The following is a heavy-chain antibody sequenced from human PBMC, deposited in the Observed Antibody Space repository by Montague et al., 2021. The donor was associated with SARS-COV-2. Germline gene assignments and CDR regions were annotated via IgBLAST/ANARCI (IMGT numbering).Heavy chain of an antibody. Sequence: SETLSLTCGVSGASVTSTNWWSWVRQPTGKGLEWLGEVYHTGNTNYSPSLKNRVSISLDKSKNQLFLRLSSVTAADTAVYYCASPKEGSGYYRPFDYWGQGILVTVSS. D-gene: IGHD3-22*01. J-gene: IGHJ4*02. CDR1: GASVTSTNW. CDR3: ASPKEGSGYYRPFDY. V-gene: IGHV4-4*02. CDR2: VYHTGNT.